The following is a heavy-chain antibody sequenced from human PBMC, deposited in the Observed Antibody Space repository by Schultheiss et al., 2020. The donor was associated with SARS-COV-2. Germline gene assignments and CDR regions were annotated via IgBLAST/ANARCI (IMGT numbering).Heavy chain of an antibody. V-gene: IGHV3-48*04. CDR1: GFTFSSYA. D-gene: IGHD6-13*01. CDR2: ISSSSSTI. J-gene: IGHJ5*02. Sequence: GGSLRLSCAASGFTFSSYAMSWVRQAPGKGLEWVSYISSSSSTIYYADSVKGRFTISRDNAKNSLYLQMNSLRAEDTAVYYCARARAEQHLPFSWGPIPHPTTWFDPWGQGTLVTVSS. CDR3: ARARAEQHLPFSWGPIPHPTTWFDP.